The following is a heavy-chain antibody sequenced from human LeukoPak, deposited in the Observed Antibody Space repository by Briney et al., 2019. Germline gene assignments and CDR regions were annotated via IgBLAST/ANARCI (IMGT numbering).Heavy chain of an antibody. CDR1: GFTFSSYS. CDR2: ISYSSSTI. Sequence: GGSLRLSCAASGFTFSSYSMNWARQAPGKGLEGVSYISYSSSTIYYADSVKGRFTISRDNGKNSLYLQMNSPRAEDTAVYYCAREETAGTFTDYWGQGTLVTVSS. V-gene: IGHV3-48*01. D-gene: IGHD6-13*01. J-gene: IGHJ4*02. CDR3: AREETAGTFTDY.